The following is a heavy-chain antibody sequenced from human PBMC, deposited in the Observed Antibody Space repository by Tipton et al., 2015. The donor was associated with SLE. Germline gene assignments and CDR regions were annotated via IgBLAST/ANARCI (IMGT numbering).Heavy chain of an antibody. V-gene: IGHV4-4*07. CDR1: GGSISSYY. Sequence: LRLSCTVSGGSISSYYWSWIRQPAGGGLEWFGRIYTNENTNYNPSLKSRVTMSVDTSKNHFSLKLISVTAADTAVYYCAREFLNPVTTVHYYFDFWGRGTLVTVSS. CDR2: IYTNENT. CDR3: AREFLNPVTTVHYYFDF. D-gene: IGHD4-11*01. J-gene: IGHJ2*01.